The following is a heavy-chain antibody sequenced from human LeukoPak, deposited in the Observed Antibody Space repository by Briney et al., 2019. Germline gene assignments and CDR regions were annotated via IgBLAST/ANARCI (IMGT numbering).Heavy chain of an antibody. CDR2: ISSSSSYI. CDR1: GFTFSSYS. Sequence: GGSLRLSCAASGFTFSSYSMNWVRQAPGKGLEWVSSISSSSSYIYYADSVQGRFTISRDNAKNSLYLQMNSLRAGDTAVYYCAGGHIVATISDAFDIWGQGTMVTVSS. J-gene: IGHJ3*02. D-gene: IGHD5-12*01. V-gene: IGHV3-21*01. CDR3: AGGHIVATISDAFDI.